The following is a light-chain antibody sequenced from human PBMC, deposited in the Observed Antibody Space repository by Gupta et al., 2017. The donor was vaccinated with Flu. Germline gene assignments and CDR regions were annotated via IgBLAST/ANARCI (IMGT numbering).Light chain of an antibody. CDR2: RND. V-gene: IGLV1-47*01. CDR1: SSNIGSNY. J-gene: IGLJ3*02. Sequence: SSSNIGSNYVYWYQQLPGTAPKLLIYRNDRRPSGVPDRLSGAKSGTSASLAISGLRSEDEAEDYCAAWDDSLSVPVFGGGTKLTVL. CDR3: AAWDDSLSVPV.